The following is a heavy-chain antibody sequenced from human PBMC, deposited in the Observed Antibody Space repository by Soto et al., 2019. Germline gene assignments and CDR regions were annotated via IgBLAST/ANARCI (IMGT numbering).Heavy chain of an antibody. V-gene: IGHV3-23*01. Sequence: PGGSLRLSCAASGFTFCNYAMSWVRQAPGKGLEWVSAISGSGDGTYCGDSVKGRFTISRDNSKNTVYLQLNSLRAEDTALYYCAKQFCLIITCPTTVRRDPIDYWAQEALVTVS. CDR3: AKQFCLIITCPTTVRRDPIDY. J-gene: IGHJ4*02. CDR2: ISGSGDGT. D-gene: IGHD4-4*01. CDR1: GFTFCNYA.